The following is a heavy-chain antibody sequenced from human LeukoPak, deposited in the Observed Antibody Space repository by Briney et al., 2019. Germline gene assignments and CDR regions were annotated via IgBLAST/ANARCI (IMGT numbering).Heavy chain of an antibody. CDR1: GGSISSSSDY. CDR2: IYHSEST. Sequence: PSETLSLTCSVSGGSISSSSDYWGWVRQPPGKGLEWIGSIYHSESTYNNPSLKSRVTISVDTSKNQFSLKLSSVTAADTAVYYCARLGGGGYATWFDPWGQGTLVTVSS. V-gene: IGHV4-39*01. J-gene: IGHJ5*02. CDR3: ARLGGGGYATWFDP. D-gene: IGHD3-16*01.